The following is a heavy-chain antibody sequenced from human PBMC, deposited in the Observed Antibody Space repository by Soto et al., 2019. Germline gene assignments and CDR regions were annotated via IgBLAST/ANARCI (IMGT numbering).Heavy chain of an antibody. CDR1: GHTFTTYF. D-gene: IGHD2-15*01. CDR2: INPRDGAI. CDR3: TRRGYCSGGSCPLGFDY. V-gene: IGHV1-46*03. Sequence: QVQLVQSGAAVTKPGASVKVSCKASGHTFTTYFVHWVRQAPGQGLDWMGVINPRDGAISYAQRFQGRVNMSRDTSALTVYMELSSLRSEDTAMYYCTRRGYCSGGSCPLGFDYWGQGTLFTVSS. J-gene: IGHJ4*02.